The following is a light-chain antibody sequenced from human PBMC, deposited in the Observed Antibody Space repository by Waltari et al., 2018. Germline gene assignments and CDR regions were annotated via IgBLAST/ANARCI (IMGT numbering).Light chain of an antibody. CDR3: LQYNSYPWT. Sequence: DIQVTQSPSTLSASVGDRVTITCRASQSIVVWLAWYQQKPGKAPRLLIYKASYLESGVPSRFSGRASGTAFTLTISSLQADEFATYYCLQYNSYPWTFGQGTTVEIK. V-gene: IGKV1-5*03. J-gene: IGKJ1*01. CDR1: QSIVVW. CDR2: KAS.